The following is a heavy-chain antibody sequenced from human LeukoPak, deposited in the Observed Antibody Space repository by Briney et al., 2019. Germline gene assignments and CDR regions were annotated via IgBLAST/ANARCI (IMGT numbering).Heavy chain of an antibody. Sequence: PGGSLRLSCAASGFTFSSYSMNWVRQAPGKGLEWVSYISSSSSTIYYADSVKGRFTISRDNAKNSLYLQMNSLRAEDTAVYYCARVWAYDFDYWGQGTLVTVSS. CDR3: ARVWAYDFDY. J-gene: IGHJ4*02. CDR2: ISSSSSTI. CDR1: GFTFSSYS. V-gene: IGHV3-48*04. D-gene: IGHD3-22*01.